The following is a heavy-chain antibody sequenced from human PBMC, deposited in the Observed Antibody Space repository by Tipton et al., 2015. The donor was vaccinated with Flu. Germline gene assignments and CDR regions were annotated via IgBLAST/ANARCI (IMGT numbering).Heavy chain of an antibody. Sequence: LSLTCAASGFTFSSYGMHWVRQAPGKGLEWVAVIWYDGSNKYYADSVKGRFTISRDNSKNTLYLQMNSLRAEDTAVYYCARDRIAAAGTGPFDYWGQGTLVTVSS. V-gene: IGHV3-33*01. CDR3: ARDRIAAAGTGPFDY. D-gene: IGHD6-13*01. CDR1: GFTFSSYG. CDR2: IWYDGSNK. J-gene: IGHJ4*02.